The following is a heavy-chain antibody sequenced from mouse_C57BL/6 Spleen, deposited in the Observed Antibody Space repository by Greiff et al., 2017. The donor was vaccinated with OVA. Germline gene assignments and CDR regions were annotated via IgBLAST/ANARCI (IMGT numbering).Heavy chain of an antibody. Sequence: QVQLQQPGAELVKPGASVKLSCKASGYTFTSYWMHWVKQRPGQGLEWIGMIYPNSGSTNYNEKFKSKATLTVDKSSSTAYMQLSSLTSEDAAVYNCARDGYYYGSSYGYFDVWGTGTTVTVSS. CDR2: IYPNSGST. D-gene: IGHD1-1*01. J-gene: IGHJ1*03. CDR1: GYTFTSYW. V-gene: IGHV1-64*01. CDR3: ARDGYYYGSSYGYFDV.